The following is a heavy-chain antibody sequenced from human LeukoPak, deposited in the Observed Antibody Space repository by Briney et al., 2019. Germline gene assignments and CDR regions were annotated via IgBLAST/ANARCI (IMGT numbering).Heavy chain of an antibody. Sequence: PGGSLRLSCAASGFTFSSYAMHWVRQAPGKGLEWVAVISYDGSNKYYADSVKGRFTISRDNAKNSLYLQMNSLRAEDTAVYYCARDPIAAAGITFDYWGQGTLVTVSS. CDR2: ISYDGSNK. J-gene: IGHJ4*02. CDR1: GFTFSSYA. V-gene: IGHV3-30-3*01. CDR3: ARDPIAAAGITFDY. D-gene: IGHD6-13*01.